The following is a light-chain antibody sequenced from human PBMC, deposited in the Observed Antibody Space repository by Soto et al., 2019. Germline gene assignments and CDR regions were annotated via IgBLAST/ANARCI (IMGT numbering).Light chain of an antibody. V-gene: IGLV2-8*01. CDR2: EVT. J-gene: IGLJ3*02. Sequence: QSALSQPPSASGSPGRSVTISCTGASSDVGGYNFVSWYQQHPGKAPKLLIYEVTKRPSGVPDRFSGSKSGNTASLTISGLQAEDEADYYCTSYSRYRVLVFGGGTKVTVL. CDR1: SSDVGGYNF. CDR3: TSYSRYRVLV.